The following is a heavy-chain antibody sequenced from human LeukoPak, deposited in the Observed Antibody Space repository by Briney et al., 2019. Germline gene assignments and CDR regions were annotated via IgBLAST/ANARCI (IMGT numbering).Heavy chain of an antibody. CDR1: GLTFSSYS. CDR3: ARVRAPRGIVGARSSGALFDY. D-gene: IGHD1-26*01. V-gene: IGHV3-21*01. J-gene: IGHJ4*02. Sequence: PGGSLRLSCAASGLTFSSYSMNWVRQAPGKGLEWVSSISSSSSYIYYADSVKGRFTISRDNAQNSLYLQMNSLRAEDTAVDYCARVRAPRGIVGARSSGALFDYWGQGTLVTVSS. CDR2: ISSSSSYI.